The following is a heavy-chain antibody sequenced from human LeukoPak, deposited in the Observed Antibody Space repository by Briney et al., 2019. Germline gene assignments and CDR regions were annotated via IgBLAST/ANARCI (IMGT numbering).Heavy chain of an antibody. D-gene: IGHD6-19*01. J-gene: IGHJ4*02. CDR1: GYTFTGYY. CDR3: AVAVADNSFDY. Sequence: ASVKVSCTASGYTFTGYYMHWVRQAPGQGLEWMGWINPNSGGTNYAQKFQGWVTMTRDTSISTAYMELSRLRSDDTAVYYCAVAVADNSFDYWGQGTLVTVSS. V-gene: IGHV1-2*04. CDR2: INPNSGGT.